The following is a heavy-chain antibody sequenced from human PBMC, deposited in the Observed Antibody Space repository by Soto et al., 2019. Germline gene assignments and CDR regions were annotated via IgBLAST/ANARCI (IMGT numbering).Heavy chain of an antibody. D-gene: IGHD6-19*01. J-gene: IGHJ6*02. CDR1: GFSLSTSGVG. V-gene: IGHV2-5*02. CDR2: IYWDDDK. Sequence: SGPTLVNPTQTLTLTCPFSGFSLSTSGVGVGWIRQPPGKALEWLALIYWDDDKRYSPSLKSRLTITKDTSKNQVVLTMTNMDPVDTATYYCAHGNSSGWPHYYYYGMDVWGQGTTVTVS. CDR3: AHGNSSGWPHYYYYGMDV.